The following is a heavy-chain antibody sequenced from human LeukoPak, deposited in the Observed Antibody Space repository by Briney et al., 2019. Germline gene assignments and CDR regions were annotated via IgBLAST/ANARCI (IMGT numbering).Heavy chain of an antibody. CDR3: ARDRGYTRTNTGGYPVFDL. J-gene: IGHJ4*02. D-gene: IGHD2-8*02. CDR1: GVAFSIYR. V-gene: IGHV3-48*04. CDR2: IHLSGTPT. Sequence: GGSLRLSCEASGVAFSIYRMNWVRQAPGEGLEWGSYIHLSGTPTHYADPVKGRFSISRDNVKNSLYLQMDNLRAEDTAVYYCARDRGYTRTNTGGYPVFDLWGQGTLVTVSS.